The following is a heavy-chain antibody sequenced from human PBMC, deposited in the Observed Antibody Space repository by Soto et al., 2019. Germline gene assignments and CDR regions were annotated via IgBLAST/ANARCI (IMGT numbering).Heavy chain of an antibody. CDR2: ISYSWST. CDR1: GSSISSDY. CDR3: ARLAWFGRTSWNALDI. D-gene: IGHD2-2*01. Sequence: SETRPLTNTVSGSSISSDYWSWSRPPPGKGLESIGYISYSWSTNYNPSPKIRVTISVDTSKNQFSLKLSSVTAADTAVYYCARLAWFGRTSWNALDIWGQGTMVT. J-gene: IGHJ3*02. V-gene: IGHV4-59*08.